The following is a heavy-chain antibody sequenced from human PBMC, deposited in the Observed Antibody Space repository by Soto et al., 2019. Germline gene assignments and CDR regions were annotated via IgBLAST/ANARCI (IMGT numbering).Heavy chain of an antibody. Sequence: QVQLVESGGGLVKPGGSLRLSCAASGFTFSDYYMSWIRQAPGKGLEWVSYISSSGSTIYYADSVKGRFTISRDNAKISLYLQMNSLRAEDTGVDYCTSSPVVILFDYWGQGTLVTVSS. D-gene: IGHD3-22*01. CDR1: GFTFSDYY. V-gene: IGHV3-11*01. CDR2: ISSSGSTI. CDR3: TSSPVVILFDY. J-gene: IGHJ4*02.